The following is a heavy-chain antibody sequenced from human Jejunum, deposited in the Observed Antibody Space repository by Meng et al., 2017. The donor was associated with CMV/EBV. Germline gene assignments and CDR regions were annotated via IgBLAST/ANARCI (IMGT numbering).Heavy chain of an antibody. V-gene: IGHV3-21*01. CDR2: ITSSSSYI. CDR3: ARDLGPQIVVVSSPGY. D-gene: IGHD3-22*01. J-gene: IGHJ4*02. CDR1: FPFNDYS. Sequence: FPFNDYSMNWVRQAPGKGLEWVSSITSSSSYIYYADSVKGRFTISRDNAKNSLYLQMNSLRAEDTAVYYCARDLGPQIVVVSSPGYWGQGTLVTVSS.